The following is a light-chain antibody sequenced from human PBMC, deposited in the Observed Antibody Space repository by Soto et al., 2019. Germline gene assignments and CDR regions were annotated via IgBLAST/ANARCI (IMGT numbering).Light chain of an antibody. J-gene: IGLJ1*01. V-gene: IGLV2-23*01. CDR1: SSDGGSSNL. CDR3: CSYAGSSTCV. CDR2: EGS. Sequence: QSVLTQPASVSASPGQSINLSCTGTSSDGGSSNLCSWYQQHQGQAPKLMIYEGSKRPSGVSNRFSGSKSGNSASLTISGLQAADEADYYCCSYAGSSTCVFGTGTKLTVL.